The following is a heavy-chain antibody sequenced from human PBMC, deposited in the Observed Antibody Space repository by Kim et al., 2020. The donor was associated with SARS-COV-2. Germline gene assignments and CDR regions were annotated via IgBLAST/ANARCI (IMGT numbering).Heavy chain of an antibody. D-gene: IGHD2-8*01. V-gene: IGHV4-39*01. CDR3: ARLNGGDY. J-gene: IGHJ4*02. Sequence: SETLSLTCTVSGGSISSTSYYWGWIRQPPGKGLEWIGSIYYSGNTYYNPSLKNRVTISVDTSKNQFSLNLSSVTAADTAFYYCARLNGGDYCGQGTRVT. CDR2: IYYSGNT. CDR1: GGSISSTSYY.